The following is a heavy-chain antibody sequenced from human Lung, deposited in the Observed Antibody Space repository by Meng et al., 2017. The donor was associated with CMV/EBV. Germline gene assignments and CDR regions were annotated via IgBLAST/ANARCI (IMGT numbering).Heavy chain of an antibody. D-gene: IGHD6-13*01. J-gene: IGHJ4*02. Sequence: SGGVLRHASLWSWVRQPPGKGLEWIGEIYHSGSTNYNPSLKSRVTISVDKSKNQFSLKLSSVTAADTAVYYCARDSGYQQGLDYWGQGTLVTVSS. CDR3: ARDSGYQQGLDY. V-gene: IGHV4-4*02. CDR1: GGVLRHASL. CDR2: IYHSGST.